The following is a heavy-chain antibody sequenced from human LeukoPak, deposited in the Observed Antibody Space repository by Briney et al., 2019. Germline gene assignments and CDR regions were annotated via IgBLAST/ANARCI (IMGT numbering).Heavy chain of an antibody. J-gene: IGHJ4*02. Sequence: SETLSLTCAVYGGSLSGYYWSWIRQPPGKGLEWIGEINHSGSTNYNPSLTSRVTISVDTSKNQFSLKLSSVTAADTAVYYCARGGDIVVVPAAIWGQGTLVTVSS. V-gene: IGHV4-34*01. CDR1: GGSLSGYY. CDR2: INHSGST. CDR3: ARGGDIVVVPAAI. D-gene: IGHD2-2*01.